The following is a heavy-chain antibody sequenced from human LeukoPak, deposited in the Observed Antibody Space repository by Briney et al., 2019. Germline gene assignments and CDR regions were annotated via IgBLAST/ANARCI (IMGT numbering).Heavy chain of an antibody. Sequence: GGSLRLSCAASGFTFSSYPMSWLRQAPGKGLEWVSSISSSSSYIYYADSVKGRFTISRDNAKNSLYLQMNSLRAEDTAVYYCARDFHSSGWPSIDYWGQGTLVTVSS. D-gene: IGHD6-19*01. CDR3: ARDFHSSGWPSIDY. CDR2: ISSSSSYI. V-gene: IGHV3-21*01. CDR1: GFTFSSYP. J-gene: IGHJ4*02.